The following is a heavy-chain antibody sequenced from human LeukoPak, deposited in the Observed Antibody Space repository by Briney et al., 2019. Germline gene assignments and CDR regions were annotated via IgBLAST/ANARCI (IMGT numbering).Heavy chain of an antibody. V-gene: IGHV4-39*07. J-gene: IGHJ4*02. CDR1: GGSISSSAYY. CDR2: ISYGGST. CDR3: AREGGPYRPLDY. Sequence: SETLSLTCSVSGGSISSSAYYWGWIRQPPGKGLQWIASISYGGSTFYNPSLKSRVTISVDTSKNQFYLKPTSVTAADTAVYYCAREGGPYRPLDYSGQGTLVTVSS.